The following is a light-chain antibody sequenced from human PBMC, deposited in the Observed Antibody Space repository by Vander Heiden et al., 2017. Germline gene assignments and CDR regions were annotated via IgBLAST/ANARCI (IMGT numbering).Light chain of an antibody. Sequence: QSALTQPASVSGSPGQPITISCPGTSSDVGSYNLVSWYQQHPGKAPKLMIYEVSKRPSGVSNRFSGSKSGNTASLTISGLQAEDEADYYCCSYAGSSTLVFGGGTKLTVL. J-gene: IGLJ2*01. CDR2: EVS. CDR1: SSDVGSYNL. CDR3: CSYAGSSTLV. V-gene: IGLV2-23*02.